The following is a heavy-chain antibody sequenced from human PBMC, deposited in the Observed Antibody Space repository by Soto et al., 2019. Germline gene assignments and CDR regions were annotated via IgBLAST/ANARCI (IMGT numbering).Heavy chain of an antibody. CDR1: GGSISSGDNY. V-gene: IGHV4-30-4*01. CDR3: ASSPGTYCGGDCYQFYFDY. CDR2: IYNRGSN. Sequence: PSETLSLTCTVSGGSISSGDNYWSWFRQPPGKGLEWIGYIYNRGSNYYNPSLKSRVSISADTSNNQFSLRLSSVTAADTAVYYCASSPGTYCGGDCYQFYFDYWGQGTLVTVSS. J-gene: IGHJ4*02. D-gene: IGHD2-21*02.